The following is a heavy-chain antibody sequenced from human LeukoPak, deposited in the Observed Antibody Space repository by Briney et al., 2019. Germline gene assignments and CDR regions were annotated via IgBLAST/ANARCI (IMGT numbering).Heavy chain of an antibody. V-gene: IGHV3-74*01. Sequence: GGSLRLSCAASGFTFSSYWMYWVRQAPGKGLMWVSRCDSDGSGTTYVDSVKGRFTVSRDNAKNTLYLQMSSLRAEDTAAYYCATSSVWGGAFNIWGQGTMVTVSS. CDR1: GFTFSSYW. J-gene: IGHJ3*02. D-gene: IGHD3-16*01. CDR3: ATSSVWGGAFNI. CDR2: CDSDGSGT.